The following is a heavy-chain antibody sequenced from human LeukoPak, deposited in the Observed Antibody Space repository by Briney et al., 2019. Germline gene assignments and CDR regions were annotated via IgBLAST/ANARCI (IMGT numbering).Heavy chain of an antibody. V-gene: IGHV1-3*02. CDR3: ATSSGSYHRNFDY. CDR2: SNAGNGNT. D-gene: IGHD1-26*01. J-gene: IGHJ4*02. Sequence: ASVKVSCKASGYTFTSYAMHWVRQAPGQRLEWMGWSNAGNGNTKYSQEFQGRVTITRDTSASTAYMELSSLRSEDTAVYYCATSSGSYHRNFDYWGQGTLVTVSS. CDR1: GYTFTSYA.